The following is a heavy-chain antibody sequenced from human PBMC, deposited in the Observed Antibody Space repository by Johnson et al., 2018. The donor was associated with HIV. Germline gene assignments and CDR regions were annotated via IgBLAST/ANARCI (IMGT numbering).Heavy chain of an antibody. V-gene: IGHV3-66*01. CDR2: IYSGGST. D-gene: IGHD3-22*01. CDR1: RFTVSSNY. Sequence: VQLVESGGGLVQPGGSLRLSCAASRFTVSSNYMSWVRQAPGKGLEWVSVIYSGGSTYYADSVKGRFTISRDNSKNTLYLQMNSLRAEDTAVYYCAKDLYYVSRGYYFLTGGDAFDIWGQGTMVTVSS. CDR3: AKDLYYVSRGYYFLTGGDAFDI. J-gene: IGHJ3*02.